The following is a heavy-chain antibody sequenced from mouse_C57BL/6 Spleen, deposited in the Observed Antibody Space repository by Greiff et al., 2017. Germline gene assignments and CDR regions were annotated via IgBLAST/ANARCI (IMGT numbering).Heavy chain of an antibody. CDR2: INYDGSST. Sequence: EVMLVESEGGLVQPGSSMKLSCTASGFTFSDYYMAWVRQVPEKGLEWVANINYDGSSTYYLDSLKSRFIISRDNAKNILYLQMSSLKSEDTATYYCAREIDYYGSKGYFDVWGTGTTVTVSS. D-gene: IGHD1-1*01. CDR1: GFTFSDYY. J-gene: IGHJ1*03. CDR3: AREIDYYGSKGYFDV. V-gene: IGHV5-16*01.